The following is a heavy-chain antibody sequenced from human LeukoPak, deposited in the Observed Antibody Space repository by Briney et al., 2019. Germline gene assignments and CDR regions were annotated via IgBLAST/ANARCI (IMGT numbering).Heavy chain of an antibody. CDR1: GGSFSGYY. CDR3: ARGGGYYYMDV. D-gene: IGHD3-16*01. Sequence: SETLSLTCAVYGGSFSGYYWSWIRQPPGRGLEWIGEINHSGSTNYNPSLKSRVTISVDTSKNQFSLKLSSVTAADTAVYYCARGGGYYYMDVWGKGTTVTVSS. CDR2: INHSGST. V-gene: IGHV4-34*01. J-gene: IGHJ6*03.